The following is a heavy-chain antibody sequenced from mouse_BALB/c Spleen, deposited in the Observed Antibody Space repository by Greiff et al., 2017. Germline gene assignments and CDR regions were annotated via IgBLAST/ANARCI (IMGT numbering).Heavy chain of an antibody. D-gene: IGHD3-2*01. J-gene: IGHJ4*01. V-gene: IGHV1-82*01. Sequence: QVQLKQSGPELVKPGASVKISCKASGYAFSSSWMNWVKQRPGQGLEWIGRIYPGDGDTNYNGKFKGKATLTADKSSSTAYMQLSSLTSVDSAVYFCARRDSSGYGAMDYWGQGTSVTVSS. CDR1: GYAFSSSW. CDR2: IYPGDGDT. CDR3: ARRDSSGYGAMDY.